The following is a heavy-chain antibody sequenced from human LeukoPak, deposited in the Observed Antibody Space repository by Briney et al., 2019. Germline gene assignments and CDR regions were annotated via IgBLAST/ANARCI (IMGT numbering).Heavy chain of an antibody. CDR1: GGSISSYY. V-gene: IGHV4-59*08. Sequence: SETLSLTCTVSGGSISSYYWSWIRQPPGKGLEWIGYIYYSGSTNYNPSLKSRVTISVDTSKNQFSLKLSSVTAADTAVYYCARLYSSSWDYYFDYWAREPWSPSPQ. J-gene: IGHJ4*02. CDR3: ARLYSSSWDYYFDY. CDR2: IYYSGST. D-gene: IGHD6-13*01.